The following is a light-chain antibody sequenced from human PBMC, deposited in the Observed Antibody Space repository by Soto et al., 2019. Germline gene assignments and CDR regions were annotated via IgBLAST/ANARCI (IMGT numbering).Light chain of an antibody. Sequence: EIVLTQPPGTLSLSPGDIATLSCRASQSVSSSYLAWYQQKPGQAPRVIIYSASLRATGIPDRFSGSGSGTDCSLTISRLEPEDVAVYYCQQYGSSPITLGQGTRLEIK. V-gene: IGKV3-20*01. CDR1: QSVSSSY. CDR2: SAS. CDR3: QQYGSSPIT. J-gene: IGKJ5*01.